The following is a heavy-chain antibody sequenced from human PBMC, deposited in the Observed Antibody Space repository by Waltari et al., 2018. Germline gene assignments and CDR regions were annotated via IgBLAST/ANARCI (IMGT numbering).Heavy chain of an antibody. V-gene: IGHV3-74*01. Sequence: EVQLVESGGGLVQPGGSLRLSCAASGFTFSSYWMHWVRQAPGKGLVWVSRMNSDGSSTSYADSVKGRFTISRDNAKNTLYLQMNSLRAEDTAVYYCASENYYGSGSYSEPDYWGQGTLVTVSS. D-gene: IGHD3-10*01. CDR1: GFTFSSYW. CDR2: MNSDGSST. CDR3: ASENYYGSGSYSEPDY. J-gene: IGHJ4*02.